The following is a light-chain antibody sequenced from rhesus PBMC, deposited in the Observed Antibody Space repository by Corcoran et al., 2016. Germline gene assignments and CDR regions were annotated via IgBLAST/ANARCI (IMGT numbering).Light chain of an antibody. V-gene: IGLV2-13*03. J-gene: IGLJ1*01. CDR3: SSYTSTSTYI. CDR2: EDS. Sequence: QAAPTQSPSVSGSPGQSVTISCTGTSSDIGGHNRVSWYQQHPGKVPKLMIYEDSKRPSGVSDRFSGSKSGDTASLTISGLQAEDEADYYCSSYTSTSTYIFGSGTRLTVL. CDR1: SSDIGGHNR.